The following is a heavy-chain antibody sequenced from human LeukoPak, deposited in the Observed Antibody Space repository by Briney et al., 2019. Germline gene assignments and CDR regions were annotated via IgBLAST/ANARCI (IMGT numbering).Heavy chain of an antibody. CDR2: IRYDGSNQ. CDR1: GFTFITYG. D-gene: IGHD2-2*01. Sequence: GGSLRPSCAASGFTFITYGMRWVRQAPGRGLEWVAFIRYDGSNQYYADSVKGRFTISRDNTKNTLHLQMNSLRAEDTAIYYCGKECSSTTCYPWGQGTQVTVSS. J-gene: IGHJ4*02. V-gene: IGHV3-30*02. CDR3: GKECSSTTCYP.